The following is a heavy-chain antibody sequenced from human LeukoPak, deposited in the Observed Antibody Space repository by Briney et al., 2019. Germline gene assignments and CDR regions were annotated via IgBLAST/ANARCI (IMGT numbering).Heavy chain of an antibody. D-gene: IGHD3-22*01. Sequence: GGSLRLSCAASGFTFSSYAMSWVRQAPGKGLEWVSAISGSGGSTYYADSVKGRFTISRDNSKNTPYLQMNSLRAEDTAVYCCAKALRRYSSGYYFDYWGQGTLVTVSS. J-gene: IGHJ4*02. CDR2: ISGSGGST. CDR3: AKALRRYSSGYYFDY. CDR1: GFTFSSYA. V-gene: IGHV3-23*01.